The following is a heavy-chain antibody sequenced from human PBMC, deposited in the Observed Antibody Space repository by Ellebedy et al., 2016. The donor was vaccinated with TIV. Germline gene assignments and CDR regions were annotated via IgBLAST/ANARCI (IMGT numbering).Heavy chain of an antibody. V-gene: IGHV5-10-1*01. CDR2: IDPSDSYT. CDR1: GYSFTSYW. D-gene: IGHD6-6*01. Sequence: PGGSLRLSCKGSGYSFTSYWISWVRQMPGKGLEWMGRIDPSDSYTNYSPSFQGHVTISADKSISTAYLQWSSLKASDTAMYYCATQYSSSSGAIDPWGQGTLVTVSS. CDR3: ATQYSSSSGAIDP. J-gene: IGHJ5*02.